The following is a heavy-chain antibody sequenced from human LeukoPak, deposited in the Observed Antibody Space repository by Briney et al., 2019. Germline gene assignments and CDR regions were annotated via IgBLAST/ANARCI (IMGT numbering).Heavy chain of an antibody. V-gene: IGHV3-30*02. D-gene: IGHD2-15*01. CDR1: GFTFSAYG. Sequence: PGGSLRLSCAASGFTFSAYGMHWVRQAPGKGLEGVAFIRYDGSKKYYADSVKGRFTISRDNSKNTLYLQMNSLRADDTAVYYCARYYRLDYWGQGTLVTVSS. CDR3: ARYYRLDY. CDR2: IRYDGSKK. J-gene: IGHJ4*02.